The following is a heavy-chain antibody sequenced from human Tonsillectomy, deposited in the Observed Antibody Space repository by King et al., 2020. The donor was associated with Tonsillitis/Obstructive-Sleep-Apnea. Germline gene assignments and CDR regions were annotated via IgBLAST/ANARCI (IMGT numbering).Heavy chain of an antibody. V-gene: IGHV4-59*01. J-gene: IGHJ4*02. CDR2: IYYTGST. CDR3: AGGAAYCSGGSCYSPGFDY. Sequence: VQLQESGPGLVKPSETLSLTCTVSGGSINSYYWTWIRQPPGKGLEWIGYIYYTGSTNYNPSRKSRVTISKDTPKNPFSLKLSSVTAADTAVYYCAGGAAYCSGGSCYSPGFDYWGQGTLVTVSS. D-gene: IGHD2-15*01. CDR1: GGSINSYY.